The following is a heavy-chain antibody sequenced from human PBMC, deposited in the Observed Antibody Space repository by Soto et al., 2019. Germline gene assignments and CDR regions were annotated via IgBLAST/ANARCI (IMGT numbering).Heavy chain of an antibody. Sequence: PGGPLRLSCAASGFTFSSYWMHWVRQARGKGLVWVSRINSDGSSTSYADSVKGRFTISRDNAKNTLYLQMNSLRAEDTAVYYCARGSRDSSGYYYPGPSAEYFQHWGQGTLVTVSS. CDR3: ARGSRDSSGYYYPGPSAEYFQH. D-gene: IGHD3-22*01. CDR2: INSDGSST. V-gene: IGHV3-74*01. J-gene: IGHJ1*01. CDR1: GFTFSSYW.